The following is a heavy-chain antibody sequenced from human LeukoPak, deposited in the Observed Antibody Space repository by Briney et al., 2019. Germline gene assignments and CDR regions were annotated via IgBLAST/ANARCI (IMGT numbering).Heavy chain of an antibody. CDR3: ARGQTTPDCSGGSCYSDWFDP. Sequence: SETLSLTCAVYGGSFSGYYWSWIRQPPGKGLEWIGEINHNGSTNYNPSLKSRVTISVDTSKNQFSLKLSSVTAADTAVYYCARGQTTPDCSGGSCYSDWFDPWGQGTLVTVSS. V-gene: IGHV4-34*01. J-gene: IGHJ5*02. CDR1: GGSFSGYY. CDR2: INHNGST. D-gene: IGHD2-15*01.